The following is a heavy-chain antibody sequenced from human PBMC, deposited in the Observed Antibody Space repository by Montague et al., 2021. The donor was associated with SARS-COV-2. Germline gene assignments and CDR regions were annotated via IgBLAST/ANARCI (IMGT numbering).Heavy chain of an antibody. CDR2: ISYDGSNK. J-gene: IGHJ3*02. V-gene: IGHV3-30-3*01. CDR1: GFTFSSYA. D-gene: IGHD1-26*01. CDR3: ARPSSGSYYHAFDI. Sequence: SLRLSCAASGFTFSSYAMHWVRQAPGKGLEWVAVISYDGSNKYYADSVKGRFTISRDNSKNTLYLQMNSLRAEDMAVYYCARPSSGSYYHAFDIWGQGTMVTVSS.